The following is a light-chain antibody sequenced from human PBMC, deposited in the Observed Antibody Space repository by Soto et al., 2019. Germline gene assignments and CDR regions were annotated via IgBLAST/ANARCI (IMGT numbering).Light chain of an antibody. J-gene: IGLJ2*01. CDR3: CSYAGSSVVV. Sequence: QSVLTQPASVSGSPGQWITISCTGTSSDVGSYNLVSWYQQHPGKAPKLMIYEVSKRPSGVSNRFSGSKSGNTASLTISGLQAEDEADYYCCSYAGSSVVVFGGGTKVTVL. V-gene: IGLV2-23*02. CDR1: SSDVGSYNL. CDR2: EVS.